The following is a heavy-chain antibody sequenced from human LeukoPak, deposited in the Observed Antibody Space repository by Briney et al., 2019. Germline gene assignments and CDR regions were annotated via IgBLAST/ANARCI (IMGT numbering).Heavy chain of an antibody. J-gene: IGHJ4*02. CDR2: ISGGGSST. CDR1: GFTFSNYA. D-gene: IGHD1-26*01. Sequence: GGSLRLSCAASGFTFSNYAMTWVRQAPGKGLEWVSGISGGGSSTDYADSVKGRFTISRDNSKNTLYLQMNSLRAEDTAVYFCARRTLVGATEHFDFWGQGTLVAVSS. V-gene: IGHV3-23*01. CDR3: ARRTLVGATEHFDF.